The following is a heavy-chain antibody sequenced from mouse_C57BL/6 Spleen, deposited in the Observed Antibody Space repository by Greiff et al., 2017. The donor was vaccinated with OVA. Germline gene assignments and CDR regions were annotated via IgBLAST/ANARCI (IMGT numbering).Heavy chain of an antibody. CDR1: GYTFTEYT. V-gene: IGHV1-62-2*01. Sequence: QVQLQQSGAELVKPGASVKLSCTASGYTFTEYTIHWVKQSSGQGLEWIGWFYPGRGSIKYNDKFKDNAALTANKSYSTVYMELSRLTSEDSAVYFSARHEEPSTMVRYLDYWGQGTTLTVSS. D-gene: IGHD2-13*01. CDR2: FYPGRGSI. CDR3: ARHEEPSTMVRYLDY. J-gene: IGHJ2*01.